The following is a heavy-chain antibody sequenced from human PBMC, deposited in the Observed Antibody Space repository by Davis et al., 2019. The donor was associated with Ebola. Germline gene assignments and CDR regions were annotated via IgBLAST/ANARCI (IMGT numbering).Heavy chain of an antibody. J-gene: IGHJ6*02. Sequence: ASVKVSCKASGYTFTGYYMHWVRQAPGQGLEWMGWIDPNSGGTNYAQKFQGWVTMTRDTSISTAYMELSRLRSDDTAVYYCARDQLGEQLDYYYYYGMDVWGQGTTVTVSS. CDR2: IDPNSGGT. D-gene: IGHD6-13*01. CDR1: GYTFTGYY. CDR3: ARDQLGEQLDYYYYYGMDV. V-gene: IGHV1-2*04.